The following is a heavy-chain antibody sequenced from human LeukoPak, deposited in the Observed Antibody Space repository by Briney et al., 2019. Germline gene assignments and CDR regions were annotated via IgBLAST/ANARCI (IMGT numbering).Heavy chain of an antibody. V-gene: IGHV3-23*01. D-gene: IGHD3-10*01. Sequence: GGSLRLSCAASGFTFSSYAMHWARQVPGKGLEWVSTLCPGDDHTEYADSVKGRFSIFRDNSKNTLYLQMNSLRAEDTAVYHCAKGSQFDYWGQGTLVTVSS. CDR3: AKGSQFDY. CDR1: GFTFSSYA. J-gene: IGHJ4*02. CDR2: LCPGDDHT.